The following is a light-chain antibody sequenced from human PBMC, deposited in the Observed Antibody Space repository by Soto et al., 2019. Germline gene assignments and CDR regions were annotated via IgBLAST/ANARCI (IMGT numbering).Light chain of an antibody. V-gene: IGKV3-20*01. J-gene: IGKJ3*01. Sequence: EIVLTQSPGTLSLSPGERGTLSCRASQSVSKNFLAWYQQKPGQAPRLLIYDASTRANGLPDRFSGSGSGTYFTLTIGRLEPEDFVVYYCQHYGRSPLTFGPGTKVDIK. CDR1: QSVSKNF. CDR2: DAS. CDR3: QHYGRSPLT.